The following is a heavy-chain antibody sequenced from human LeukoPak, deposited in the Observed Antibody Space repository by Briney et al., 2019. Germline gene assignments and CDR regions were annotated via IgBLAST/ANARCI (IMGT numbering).Heavy chain of an antibody. D-gene: IGHD3-22*01. V-gene: IGHV3-21*01. Sequence: GGSLRLSCAASGFTFSSYSMNWVRQAPGKGLEWVSSISSSSSYIYYADSVKGRFTISRDNAKNSLYLQMNSLRAEDTAVYYCAREGALGYYYDSSWGQGTLVTVSS. CDR3: AREGALGYYYDSS. CDR1: GFTFSSYS. CDR2: ISSSSSYI. J-gene: IGHJ4*02.